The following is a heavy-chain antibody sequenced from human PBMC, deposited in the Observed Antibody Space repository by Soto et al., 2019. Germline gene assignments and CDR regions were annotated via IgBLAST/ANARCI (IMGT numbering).Heavy chain of an antibody. D-gene: IGHD1-1*01. CDR2: ISYDGSNK. Sequence: ESGGGVVQPGRSLRLSCAASGFTFSSYGMHWVRQAPSKGLEWVAVISYDGSNKYYADSVKGRFTISRDNSKNTLYLQMNSLRAEDTAVYYCAKTLTNATYWGQGTLVTVSS. V-gene: IGHV3-30*18. J-gene: IGHJ4*02. CDR3: AKTLTNATY. CDR1: GFTFSSYG.